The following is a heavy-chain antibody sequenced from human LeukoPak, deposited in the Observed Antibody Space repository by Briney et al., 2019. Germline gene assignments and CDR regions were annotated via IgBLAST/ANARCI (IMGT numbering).Heavy chain of an antibody. V-gene: IGHV4-59*11. J-gene: IGHJ5*02. CDR2: INYSGST. CDR1: GGSISSHC. CDR3: ARDFLECSRASCLNWFDP. D-gene: IGHD2-2*01. Sequence: AETLSLTCTVSGGSISSHCWTWIRQPPGKGLEWIGYINYSGSTNYNPSPKSRVSISVDTSKNEFSLKLSSVTAADTAVYYCARDFLECSRASCLNWFDPWGQGPLVTVSS.